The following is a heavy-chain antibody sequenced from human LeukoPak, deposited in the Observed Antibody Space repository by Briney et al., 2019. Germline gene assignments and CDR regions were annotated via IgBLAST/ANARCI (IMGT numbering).Heavy chain of an antibody. Sequence: SETLSLTCTVSGGSISSYYWSWIRQPPGKGLEWIGYIYYSRSTNYNPSLKSRVTISVDTSKNQFSLKLSSVTAADTAVYYCARPRDWGDAFDIWGQGTMVTVSS. D-gene: IGHD7-27*01. V-gene: IGHV4-59*01. CDR3: ARPRDWGDAFDI. CDR1: GGSISSYY. J-gene: IGHJ3*02. CDR2: IYYSRST.